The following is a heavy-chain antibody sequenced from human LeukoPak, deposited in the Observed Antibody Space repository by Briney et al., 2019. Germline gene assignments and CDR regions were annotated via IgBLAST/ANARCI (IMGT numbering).Heavy chain of an antibody. Sequence: SVKVSCKASGGTFSSYTISWVRQAPGQGLEWMGRIIPILGIANYAQKFQGRVKITADKSTSTADMELSSLRSEDTAVYYCARDPADYGVTNWFDPWGQGTLVTVSS. D-gene: IGHD4-17*01. V-gene: IGHV1-69*04. CDR2: IIPILGIA. CDR1: GGTFSSYT. CDR3: ARDPADYGVTNWFDP. J-gene: IGHJ5*02.